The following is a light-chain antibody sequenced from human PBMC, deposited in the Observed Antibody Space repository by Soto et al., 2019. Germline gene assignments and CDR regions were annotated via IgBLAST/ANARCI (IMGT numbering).Light chain of an antibody. CDR2: DAS. J-gene: IGKJ2*01. V-gene: IGKV3-11*01. CDR1: QSVINY. Sequence: EIVLTQSPATLSLSPGERATLSCRAGQSVINYLAWYQQKPGQAPRLLIYDASNRATGIPARFSGSGSGTDFTLTISSLEPEDFALYYCQQGSNLPYTFGQGTNLEIK. CDR3: QQGSNLPYT.